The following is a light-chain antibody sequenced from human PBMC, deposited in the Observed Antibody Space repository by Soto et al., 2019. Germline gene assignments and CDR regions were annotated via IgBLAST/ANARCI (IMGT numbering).Light chain of an antibody. Sequence: EIVLTQSPATLSLSPGERATLSCRASQSVSSYLAWYQQKPGQAPRLLIYDASNRATGIPARFSGSGSGTDFTLTSSILVPEDFAVYCWRQRPNWPPFTFGGGTKVEIK. V-gene: IGKV3-11*01. CDR1: QSVSSY. CDR3: RQRPNWPPFT. CDR2: DAS. J-gene: IGKJ4*01.